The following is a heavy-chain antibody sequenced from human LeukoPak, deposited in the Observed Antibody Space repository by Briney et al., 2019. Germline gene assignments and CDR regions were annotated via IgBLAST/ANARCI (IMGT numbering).Heavy chain of an antibody. D-gene: IGHD5-24*01. J-gene: IGHJ4*02. V-gene: IGHV3-9*01. Sequence: GGSLRLSCAASGFTFDDYAMHWVRQAPGKGLEWVSGISWNSGSIGYADSVKGRFTISRDNAKNSLYLQMNSLRAEDTALYYCAKDIRGLWDGYNWGVEYWGQGTLVTVSS. CDR3: AKDIRGLWDGYNWGVEY. CDR2: ISWNSGSI. CDR1: GFTFDDYA.